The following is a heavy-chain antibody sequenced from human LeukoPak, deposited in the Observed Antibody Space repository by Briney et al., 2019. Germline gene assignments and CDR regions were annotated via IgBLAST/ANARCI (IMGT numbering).Heavy chain of an antibody. CDR1: GYDFSSYG. J-gene: IGHJ4*02. V-gene: IGHV1-18*01. CDR2: ISVYNGKT. D-gene: IGHD3-16*01. CDR3: ARAGGRGMYYFDY. Sequence: ASVKVSCKASGYDFSSYGISWVRHAPGQGLQWMGWISVYNGKTNYGPLQGRVTITADESTSTAYMELSSLRSEDTAVYYCARAGGRGMYYFDYWGQGTLVTVSS.